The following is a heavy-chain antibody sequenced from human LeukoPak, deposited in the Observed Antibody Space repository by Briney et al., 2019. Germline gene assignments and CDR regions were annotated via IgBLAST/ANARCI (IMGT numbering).Heavy chain of an antibody. CDR2: ISGSGGST. Sequence: GGSLRLSCAASGFTFSSYAMSWVRQAPGKGLEWVSAISGSGGSTYYADSVKGRFTISRDNSKNTLYLQMNSLRAEDTAVYYCAKTPSSIRTVSSFDYWGQGTLVTVSS. V-gene: IGHV3-23*01. J-gene: IGHJ4*02. D-gene: IGHD2-21*01. CDR3: AKTPSSIRTVSSFDY. CDR1: GFTFSSYA.